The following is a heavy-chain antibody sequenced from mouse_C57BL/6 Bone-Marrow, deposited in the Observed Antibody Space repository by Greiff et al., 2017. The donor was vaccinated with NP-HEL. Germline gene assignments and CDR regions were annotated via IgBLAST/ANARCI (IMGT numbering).Heavy chain of an antibody. Sequence: EVQLQQSVAELVRPGASVKLSCTASGFNIKNTYMHWVKQRPEQGLEWNGRIDPANGNTKYAPKFPGKATITADTSSNTAYLQLSSLTSEDTAIYYCARWLLANWDLYYAMDYWGQGTSVTVSS. J-gene: IGHJ4*01. D-gene: IGHD4-1*01. CDR2: IDPANGNT. CDR3: ARWLLANWDLYYAMDY. CDR1: GFNIKNTY. V-gene: IGHV14-3*01.